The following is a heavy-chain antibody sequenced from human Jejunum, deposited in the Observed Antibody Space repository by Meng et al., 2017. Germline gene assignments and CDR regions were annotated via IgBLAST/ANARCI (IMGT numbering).Heavy chain of an antibody. V-gene: IGHV1-69*06. J-gene: IGHJ4*02. Sequence: QVPLVPSGAAGMEPGPSVKVPCNTPGGTFTTYAISWVRQAPGQGLEWMGGIIPIIGTPHYEQKFQGRVTITADKSTSTAYMELNSLRSEDTAVYYCARATHSGWSPKDYWGQGTLVTVSS. D-gene: IGHD6-19*01. CDR3: ARATHSGWSPKDY. CDR2: IIPIIGTP. CDR1: GGTFTTYA.